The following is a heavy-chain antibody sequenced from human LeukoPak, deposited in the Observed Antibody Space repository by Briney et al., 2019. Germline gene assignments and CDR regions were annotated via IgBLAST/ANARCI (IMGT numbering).Heavy chain of an antibody. CDR2: INWNGGST. J-gene: IGHJ2*01. Sequence: GGSLRLSCAASGFTFDDYGMSWVRHVPGKGLEWVSGINWNGGSTGYADSVKGRFTISRDNAKNSLYLQMNSLRVEDTALYYCAGGDRNGWYFDLWGRGTLVTVS. CDR3: AGGDRNGWYFDL. CDR1: GFTFDDYG. D-gene: IGHD2-8*01. V-gene: IGHV3-20*04.